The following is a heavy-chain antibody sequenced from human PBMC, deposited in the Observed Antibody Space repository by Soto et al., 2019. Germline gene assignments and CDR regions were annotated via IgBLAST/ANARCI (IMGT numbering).Heavy chain of an antibody. CDR3: AKCTVDTIVTSGWCNWLGP. CDR2: IRGTNGNT. J-gene: IGHJ5*02. V-gene: IGHV3-23*01. CDR1: GFTFSRSA. Sequence: EVQLLESGGGLVQPGGSLRLSCAASGFTFSRSAMSWVRQAPGKGLEWVSAIRGTNGNTHYAESVKGRLTISRDNSKNRLYLQMNFLRAEDTAVYYCAKCTVDTIVTSGWCNWLGPWGQGTLVIVSS. D-gene: IGHD6-19*01.